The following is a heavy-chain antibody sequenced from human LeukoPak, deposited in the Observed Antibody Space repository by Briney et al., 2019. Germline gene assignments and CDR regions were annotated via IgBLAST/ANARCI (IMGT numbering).Heavy chain of an antibody. CDR1: GGSISSGDYY. Sequence: SETLSLTCTVSGGSISSGDYYWSWIRQPPGKGLEWIGYIYYSGSTYYNPSLKSRVTISVDTSKNQFSLKLSSVTAADTAVYYCARDSLYCSGGSCYDYWGQGTLVTVSS. D-gene: IGHD2-15*01. CDR2: IYYSGST. CDR3: ARDSLYCSGGSCYDY. J-gene: IGHJ4*02. V-gene: IGHV4-30-4*01.